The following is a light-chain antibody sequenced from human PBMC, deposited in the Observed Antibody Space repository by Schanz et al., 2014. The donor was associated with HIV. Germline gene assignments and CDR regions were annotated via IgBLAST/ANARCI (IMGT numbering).Light chain of an antibody. Sequence: QSVLTQPPSVSGAPGQRVTISCAGSSSNIGAGYDVHWYHHLPGSAPKLLISGNNNRPSGVPDRFSGSKSGTSASLAITGLQAEDEADYYCQSYDSSLSGPVVFGGGTKLTVL. J-gene: IGLJ2*01. V-gene: IGLV1-40*01. CDR2: GNN. CDR3: QSYDSSLSGPVV. CDR1: SSNIGAGYD.